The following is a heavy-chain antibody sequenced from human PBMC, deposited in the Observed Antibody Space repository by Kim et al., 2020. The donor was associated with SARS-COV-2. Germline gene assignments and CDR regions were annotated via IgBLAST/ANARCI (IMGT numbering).Heavy chain of an antibody. Sequence: QKFKGRVTMTRDTSTSTVYMELSSLRSEDTAVYYCARVYGGYDYYYFDYWGQGTLVTVSS. J-gene: IGHJ4*02. D-gene: IGHD5-12*01. CDR3: ARVYGGYDYYYFDY. V-gene: IGHV1-46*01.